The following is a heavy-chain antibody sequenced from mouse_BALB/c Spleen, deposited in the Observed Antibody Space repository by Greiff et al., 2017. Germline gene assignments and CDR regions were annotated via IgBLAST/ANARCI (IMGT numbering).Heavy chain of an antibody. J-gene: IGHJ4*01. V-gene: IGHV1S81*02. CDR3: AREGEAMDY. CDR2: INPSNGRT. Sequence: VQLQQPGAELVKPGASVKLSCKASGYTFTSYWMHWVKQRPGQGLEWIGEINPSNGRTNYNEKFKSKATLTVDKSSSTAYMQLSSLTSEDSAVYYCAREGEAMDYWGQGTSVTVSS. CDR1: GYTFTSYW.